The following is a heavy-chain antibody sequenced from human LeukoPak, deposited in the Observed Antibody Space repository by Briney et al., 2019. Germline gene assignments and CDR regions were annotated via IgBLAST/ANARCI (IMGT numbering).Heavy chain of an antibody. Sequence: SETLSLTCTVSGGSISSSSYCWGWIRQPPGKGLEWIGSIYYSGSTYYNPSLKSRVTISVDTSKNQFSLKLSSVTAADTAVYYCARGNSGYEGFDYWGQGTLVTVSS. J-gene: IGHJ4*02. CDR3: ARGNSGYEGFDY. CDR2: IYYSGST. CDR1: GGSISSSSYC. V-gene: IGHV4-39*01. D-gene: IGHD5-12*01.